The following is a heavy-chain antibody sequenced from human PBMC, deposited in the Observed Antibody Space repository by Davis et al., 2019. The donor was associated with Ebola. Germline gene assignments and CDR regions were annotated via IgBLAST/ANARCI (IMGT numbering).Heavy chain of an antibody. CDR3: VRGGYCSSTSCYGYYYYGMDV. CDR2: INHSGST. V-gene: IGHV4-34*01. CDR1: GGSFSGYY. J-gene: IGHJ6*02. Sequence: MPSETLSLTCAVYGGSFSGYYWSWIRQPPGKGLEWIGEINHSGSTNYNPSLKSRVTISVDTSKNQFSLKLSSVTAADTAVYYCVRGGYCSSTSCYGYYYYGMDVWGQGTTVTVSS. D-gene: IGHD2-2*01.